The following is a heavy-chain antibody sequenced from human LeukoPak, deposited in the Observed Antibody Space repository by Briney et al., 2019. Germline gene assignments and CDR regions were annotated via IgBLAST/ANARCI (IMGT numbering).Heavy chain of an antibody. CDR2: IWYDGSNK. Sequence: GGSLRLSCAVSAFTFSSYGMHWVRQAPGKGLEWVAVIWYDGSNKYYADSVKGRFTISRDNSKNPLYLQMNSLRTEDTAVYYCARDQAYFDYWGQGTLVTVSS. V-gene: IGHV3-33*01. CDR3: ARDQAYFDY. J-gene: IGHJ4*02. CDR1: AFTFSSYG.